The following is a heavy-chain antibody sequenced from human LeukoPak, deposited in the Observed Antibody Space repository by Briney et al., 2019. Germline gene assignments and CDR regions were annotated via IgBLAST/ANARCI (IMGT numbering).Heavy chain of an antibody. V-gene: IGHV3-30-3*01. CDR1: GFTFSSYA. J-gene: IGHJ3*02. CDR3: ARDGWSHKAPVDAFDI. CDR2: ISYDGSNK. Sequence: PGGSLRLSCAASGFTFSSYAMHWVRQAPGKGLEWVAIISYDGSNKYYADSVKGRFTISRDNSKNTLYLQMNSLRAEDTAVYYCARDGWSHKAPVDAFDIWGQGTMVTVSS. D-gene: IGHD3-3*01.